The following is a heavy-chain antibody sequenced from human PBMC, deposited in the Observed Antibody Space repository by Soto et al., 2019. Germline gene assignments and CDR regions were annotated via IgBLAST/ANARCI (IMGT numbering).Heavy chain of an antibody. CDR1: GGSISSGGYY. CDR2: IYYSGST. CDR3: ARDPARYCSGGSCVNWFDP. J-gene: IGHJ5*02. D-gene: IGHD2-15*01. Sequence: PSETLSLTCTVSGGSISSGGYYWTWIRQHPGKGLEWIGYIYYSGSTYYNPSLKSRVTISVDTSKNQFSLELNSLTAADTAVYYCARDPARYCSGGSCVNWFDPWGQGTQVTSPQ. V-gene: IGHV4-31*03.